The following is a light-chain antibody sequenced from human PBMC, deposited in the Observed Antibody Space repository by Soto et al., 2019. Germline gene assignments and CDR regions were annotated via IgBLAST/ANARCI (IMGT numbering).Light chain of an antibody. CDR3: AAWDDSLNGWV. CDR1: SSNIGSNT. CDR2: SND. Sequence: QSVLTQAPSASGTPGQRVTISCSGSSSNIGSNTVTWYQQVPGTAPKLLIYSNDQRPSGVPDRFSGSKSGTSASLAIAGLPSEDEADYYCAAWDDSLNGWVFGGGTKLTVL. V-gene: IGLV1-44*01. J-gene: IGLJ3*02.